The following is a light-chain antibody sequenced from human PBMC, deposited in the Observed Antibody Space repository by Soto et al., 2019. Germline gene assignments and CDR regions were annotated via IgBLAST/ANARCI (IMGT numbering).Light chain of an antibody. CDR2: GAS. V-gene: IGKV3-20*01. Sequence: EMVLTQSPGTLSLSPGERATLSCRASQSVSSSYLAWYQQKPGQAPMLLIDGASSRATGIPDRFSGSGSGTDFTLTISRLEPEDFAVYYCQQYGSSLLYTFGQGTKLEIK. CDR3: QQYGSSLLYT. J-gene: IGKJ2*01. CDR1: QSVSSSY.